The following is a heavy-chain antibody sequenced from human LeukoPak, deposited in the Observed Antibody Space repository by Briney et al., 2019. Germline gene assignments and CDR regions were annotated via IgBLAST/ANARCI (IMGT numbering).Heavy chain of an antibody. CDR1: GGAISSGDYF. D-gene: IGHD2-2*01. Sequence: PSETLSLTCTVSGGAISSGDYFWSWIRQPPGKALEWIAYTYHRGSPFYKSSLKSRVTTSVDTSKNQFSLKLSSMTAADTEVYYCARLVCTSANCYGPSHLDYWGQGILVTVSS. V-gene: IGHV4-30-4*01. CDR2: TYHRGSP. J-gene: IGHJ4*02. CDR3: ARLVCTSANCYGPSHLDY.